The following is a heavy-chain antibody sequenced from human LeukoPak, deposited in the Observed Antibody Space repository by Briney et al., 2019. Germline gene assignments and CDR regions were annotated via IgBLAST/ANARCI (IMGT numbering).Heavy chain of an antibody. V-gene: IGHV1-2*06. J-gene: IGHJ4*02. CDR3: ARWPVGFGKYYYDSSGYYQGS. Sequence: ASVKVSCKASGYTFTGYYMHWLRQAPGQGLEWMGRINPNSGGTNYAQKFQGRVTMTRDTSISTAYMELSRLRSDDTAVYYCARWPVGFGKYYYDSSGYYQGSWGQGTLVTVSS. CDR1: GYTFTGYY. CDR2: INPNSGGT. D-gene: IGHD3-22*01.